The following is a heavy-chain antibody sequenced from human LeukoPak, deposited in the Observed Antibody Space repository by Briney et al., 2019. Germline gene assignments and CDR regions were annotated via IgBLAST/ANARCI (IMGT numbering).Heavy chain of an antibody. D-gene: IGHD6-13*01. CDR2: INPNSGGT. CDR3: ARDWRTSGIAAAGTFDP. CDR1: GYTFTGYY. V-gene: IGHV1-2*02. Sequence: ASVKVSCKASGYTFTGYYMHWVRQAPGQGLEWMGWINPNSGGTNYAQKFQGRVTMTRDTSISTAYMELSRLRSDDTAVYYCARDWRTSGIAAAGTFDPWGQGTLVTVSS. J-gene: IGHJ5*02.